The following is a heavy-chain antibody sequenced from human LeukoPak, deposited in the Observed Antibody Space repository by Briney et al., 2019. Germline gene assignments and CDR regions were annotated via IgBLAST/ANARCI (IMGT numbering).Heavy chain of an antibody. J-gene: IGHJ6*02. V-gene: IGHV3-74*01. Sequence: GGSLRLSCAASGFTFSSYWMHWVRQAPGKGLVWVSRINSDGSSTSYADSVKGRFTISRDNAKNTLYLQMNSLRAEDTAVYYCARESEDIVVVPAAEPLYCYYGMDVWGQGTTVTVSS. D-gene: IGHD2-2*01. CDR2: INSDGSST. CDR1: GFTFSSYW. CDR3: ARESEDIVVVPAAEPLYCYYGMDV.